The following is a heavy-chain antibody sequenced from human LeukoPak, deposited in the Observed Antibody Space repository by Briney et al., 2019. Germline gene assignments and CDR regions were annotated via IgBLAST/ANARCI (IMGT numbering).Heavy chain of an antibody. J-gene: IGHJ4*02. CDR2: ISWNSGSI. V-gene: IGHV3-9*01. CDR1: GFTFDDYA. CDR3: AKAAQVAGRPNLGGHFDY. D-gene: IGHD6-6*01. Sequence: GGSLRLSCAASGFTFDDYAMHWVRQAPGKGLEWVSGISWNSGSIGYVDSVKGRFTISRDNAKNSLYLQMNSLRAEDTAVYYCAKAAQVAGRPNLGGHFDYWGQGTLVTVSS.